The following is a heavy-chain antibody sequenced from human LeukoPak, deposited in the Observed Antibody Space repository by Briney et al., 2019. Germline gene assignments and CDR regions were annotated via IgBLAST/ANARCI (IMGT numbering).Heavy chain of an antibody. D-gene: IGHD6-13*01. V-gene: IGHV1-18*01. CDR3: ARDHSSSWYPPPKYYYYYMDV. J-gene: IGHJ6*03. CDR1: GYTFTSYG. CDR2: ISAYNGDT. Sequence: ASVKVSCKASGYTFTSYGISWGRQAPGQGVEWMGWISAYNGDTNYAQKLQGRVTMTTDTSTSTANMELRSLRSDDTAVYYCARDHSSSWYPPPKYYYYYMDVWGKGTTVTVSS.